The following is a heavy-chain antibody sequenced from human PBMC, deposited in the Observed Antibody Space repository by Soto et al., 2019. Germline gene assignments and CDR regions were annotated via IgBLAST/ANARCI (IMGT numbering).Heavy chain of an antibody. D-gene: IGHD1-1*01. CDR1: GHTLTELS. Sequence: QVHLVQSGAEVKKPGASVKVSCKVSGHTLTELSMHWVRQAPGKGLEWMGGFDPEDGETISAQNFQGRVTLTEDTSTDSTYLELSSLRSEDTAMYYCAAGGTRWLHSPFDYWGQGTLITISS. V-gene: IGHV1-24*01. CDR3: AAGGTRWLHSPFDY. J-gene: IGHJ4*02. CDR2: FDPEDGET.